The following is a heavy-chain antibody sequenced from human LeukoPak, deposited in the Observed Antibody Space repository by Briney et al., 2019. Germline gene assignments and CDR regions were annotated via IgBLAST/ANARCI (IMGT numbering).Heavy chain of an antibody. V-gene: IGHV3-23*01. Sequence: PGGSLKLSCAASGFSFSTYAMTWVRQAPGKGLEWVSSISGSGDKTYYAESVKGRFTISRDNSKNTLLLQMNSLRAEDTAIFYCAKRSAYTTGWFFDLWGQGILVTVSS. D-gene: IGHD6-19*01. J-gene: IGHJ4*02. CDR3: AKRSAYTTGWFFDL. CDR2: ISGSGDKT. CDR1: GFSFSTYA.